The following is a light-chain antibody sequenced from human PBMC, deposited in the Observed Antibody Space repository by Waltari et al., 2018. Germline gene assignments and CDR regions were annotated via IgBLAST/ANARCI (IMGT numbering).Light chain of an antibody. Sequence: QSALTQPASVSGSPGQSITISCTGTSSDVGAYNYISWYQQHPGKAPKLMIYDVSNRPSGGSDRFSGSKSGNSASLTISGLQAEDEADYYCSSYTNSNTLVFGGGTNLTVL. CDR2: DVS. V-gene: IGLV2-14*03. J-gene: IGLJ2*01. CDR1: SSDVGAYNY. CDR3: SSYTNSNTLV.